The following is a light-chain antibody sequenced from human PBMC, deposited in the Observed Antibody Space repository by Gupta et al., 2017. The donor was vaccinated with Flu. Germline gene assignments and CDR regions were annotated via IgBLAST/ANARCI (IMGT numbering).Light chain of an antibody. Sequence: GTPCVSPGKRGTPSCSASQSVSSSYLAWYQQKPGQAPRLLIYGGSSRATGIPDRFSGSGSGTDFTLKISRVEPEDVAVYYCQQYVRTPKTFGQGTKVEIK. CDR1: QSVSSSY. CDR2: GGS. V-gene: IGKV3-20*01. J-gene: IGKJ1*01. CDR3: QQYVRTPKT.